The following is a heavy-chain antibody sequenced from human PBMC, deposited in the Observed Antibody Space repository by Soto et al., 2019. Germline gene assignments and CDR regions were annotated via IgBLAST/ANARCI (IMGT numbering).Heavy chain of an antibody. J-gene: IGHJ5*02. Sequence: PVGSLRLSCAASGFTFSTYALTWVRQAPGKGLEWVSAISPNGRNTYYIDSVKGRFTISRDNSKNTLYLQMNSLRVEDTAMYYCARFGDWDWNDESGWFDPWGQGTLVTVSS. V-gene: IGHV3-23*01. CDR1: GFTFSTYA. D-gene: IGHD1-1*01. CDR3: ARFGDWDWNDESGWFDP. CDR2: ISPNGRNT.